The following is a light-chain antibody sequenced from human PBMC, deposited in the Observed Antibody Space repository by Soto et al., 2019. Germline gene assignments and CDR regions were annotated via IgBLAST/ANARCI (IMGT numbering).Light chain of an antibody. CDR1: GSVVGSYNL. J-gene: IGLJ2*01. Sequence: QLVLTQSASVSGSPGQSITISCTGTGSVVGSYNLVSWYQQVPGKAPKLMVYEDTKRPSGVSNRFSGSKSGNSASLTISGLQAEDEADYYCCSYADSSRTLVFGGGTKLTVL. CDR3: CSYADSSRTLV. CDR2: EDT. V-gene: IGLV2-23*01.